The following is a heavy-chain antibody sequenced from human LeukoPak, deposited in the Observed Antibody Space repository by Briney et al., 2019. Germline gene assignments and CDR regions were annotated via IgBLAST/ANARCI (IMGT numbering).Heavy chain of an antibody. D-gene: IGHD3-10*01. CDR2: IYYSGST. CDR1: GGSISSSSYY. CDR3: SYYNPLGFDP. Sequence: SETLSLTCTVSGGSISSSSYYWGWIRQPPGKGLEWIGSIYYSGSTYYNPSLKGRVTISVDTSKNQFYTAVYYCARVSSYYGSGSYYNPLGFDPWGQGTLVTVSS. V-gene: IGHV4-39*07. J-gene: IGHJ5*02.